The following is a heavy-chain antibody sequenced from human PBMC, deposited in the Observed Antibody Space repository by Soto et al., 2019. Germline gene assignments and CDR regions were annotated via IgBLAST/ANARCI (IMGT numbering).Heavy chain of an antibody. D-gene: IGHD2-15*01. CDR1: GGTFSSYA. CDR2: IIPIFGTA. J-gene: IGHJ5*02. Sequence: SVKVSCKASGGTFSSYAISWVRQAPGQGLEWMGGIIPIFGTANYAQKFQGRVTITADESTSTAYMELSSLRSEDTAVYYCARAGYCSGGSCFDNWFDPWGQGTLVTVS. CDR3: ARAGYCSGGSCFDNWFDP. V-gene: IGHV1-69*13.